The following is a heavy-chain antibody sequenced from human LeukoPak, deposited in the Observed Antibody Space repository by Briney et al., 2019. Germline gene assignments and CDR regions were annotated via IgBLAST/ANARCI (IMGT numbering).Heavy chain of an antibody. CDR2: MNPNSGNT. V-gene: IGHV1-8*01. D-gene: IGHD5-24*01. J-gene: IGHJ6*02. CDR1: GYTFTSYD. CDR3: ARVGDGYNPSYYYGMDV. Sequence: ASVRVSCKASGYTFTSYDINWVRQATGQGLEWMGWMNPNSGNTGYAQKFQGRVTMTRNTSISTAYMELSSLRSEDTAVYYCARVGDGYNPSYYYGMDVWGQGTSVTVSS.